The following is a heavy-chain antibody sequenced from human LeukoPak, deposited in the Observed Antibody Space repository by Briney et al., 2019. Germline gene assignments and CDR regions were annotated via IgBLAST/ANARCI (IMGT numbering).Heavy chain of an antibody. CDR1: GGSISSYY. CDR2: IYYSGST. V-gene: IGHV4-59*08. Sequence: SETLSLTCTVSGGSISSYYWSWIRQPPGKGLEWIGYIYYSGSTNYNPSLKSRVTISVDTSKNQFSLKLSSVTAADTAVYYCARNSITIFGVVTPWYYYYYMDVWGKGTTVTVSS. CDR3: ARNSITIFGVVTPWYYYYYMDV. D-gene: IGHD3-3*01. J-gene: IGHJ6*03.